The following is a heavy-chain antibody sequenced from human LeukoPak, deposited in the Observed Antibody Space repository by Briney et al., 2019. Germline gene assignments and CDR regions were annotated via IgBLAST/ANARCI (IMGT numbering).Heavy chain of an antibody. Sequence: SETLSLTCTVSGGSISSYYWSWIRQPPGKGLEWIGYIYYSGSTNYNPSLKSRVTISVDTSKNQFSLKLSSVTAADTAVYYCARGRGRDTAIHYWGQGILVTVSS. CDR2: IYYSGST. CDR1: GGSISSYY. CDR3: ARGRGRDTAIHY. J-gene: IGHJ4*02. D-gene: IGHD5-18*01. V-gene: IGHV4-59*01.